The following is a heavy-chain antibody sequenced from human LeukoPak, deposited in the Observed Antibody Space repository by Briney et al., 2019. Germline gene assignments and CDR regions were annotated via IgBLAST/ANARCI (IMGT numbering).Heavy chain of an antibody. Sequence: SETLSLTCTVSGGSISSGSYYWSWIRQPAGKGLEWIGRIYTSGSTNYNPSLKSRVTISVDTSKNQFSLKLSSVTAADTAVYYCARLDYSNYFDYWGQGTLVTVSS. J-gene: IGHJ4*02. CDR3: ARLDYSNYFDY. CDR1: GGSISSGSYY. D-gene: IGHD4-11*01. CDR2: IYTSGST. V-gene: IGHV4-61*02.